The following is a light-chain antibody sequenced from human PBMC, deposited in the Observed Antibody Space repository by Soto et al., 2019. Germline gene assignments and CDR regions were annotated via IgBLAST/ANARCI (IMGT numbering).Light chain of an antibody. V-gene: IGLV1-44*01. CDR2: SNN. CDR1: SSNIGSNT. Sequence: QSVLTQPPSASGTPGPRVTISCSGSSSNIGSNTVNWYQQLPGTAPKLLIYSNNQRPSGVPDRFSGSKSGTSASLAISGLQSEDEADYYCAAWDDSLNGRGVFGGGTKLTVL. J-gene: IGLJ3*02. CDR3: AAWDDSLNGRGV.